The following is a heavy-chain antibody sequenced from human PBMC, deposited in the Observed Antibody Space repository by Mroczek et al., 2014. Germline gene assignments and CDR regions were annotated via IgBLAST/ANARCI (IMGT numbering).Heavy chain of an antibody. J-gene: IGHJ3*02. D-gene: IGHD6-19*01. V-gene: IGHV3-30*18. CDR2: ISYDGSNK. Sequence: QVQLVQSGGGVVQPGRSLRLSCAASGFTFSSYGMHWVRQAPGKGLEWVAVISYDGSNKYYADSVKGRFTISRDNSKNTLYLQMNSLRAEDTAVYYCAKDPSGRFYDAFDIVGPRDNGHRLF. CDR3: AKDPSGRFYDAFDI. CDR1: GFTFSSYG.